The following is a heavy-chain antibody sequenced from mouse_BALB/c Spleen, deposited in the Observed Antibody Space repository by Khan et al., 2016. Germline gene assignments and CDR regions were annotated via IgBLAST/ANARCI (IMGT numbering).Heavy chain of an antibody. CDR2: IKPSNGRT. Sequence: QVPLQQSGAELVKAGASVKMSCKASGYTFTSYWMHWVKQRLGQGLEWFAEIKPSNGRTYYNEKFKSKATRTVDKSSSTAYMLISGQTVEDSSVYYCARIKKLVASYFDYWGQGTTLTVSS. V-gene: IGHV1S81*02. CDR3: ARIKKLVASYFDY. CDR1: GYTFTSYW. J-gene: IGHJ2*01. D-gene: IGHD1-1*01.